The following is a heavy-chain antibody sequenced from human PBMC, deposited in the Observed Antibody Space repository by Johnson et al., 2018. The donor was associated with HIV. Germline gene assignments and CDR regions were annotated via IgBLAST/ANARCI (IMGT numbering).Heavy chain of an antibody. J-gene: IGHJ3*01. CDR2: ISGGST. CDR1: GFTFSNYG. D-gene: IGHD4-17*01. CDR3: ARGIRFVEAGRENDGFDV. V-gene: IGHV3-NL1*01. Sequence: QVQLVESGGGVVQPGGSLRLSCVASGFTFSNYGMHWVRQAPGKGLEWVSSISGGSTNYADSVKGRFTISRDNSKNTLHLQMNSLKPEDTAVYYCARGIRFVEAGRENDGFDVWGQGTVVTVSS.